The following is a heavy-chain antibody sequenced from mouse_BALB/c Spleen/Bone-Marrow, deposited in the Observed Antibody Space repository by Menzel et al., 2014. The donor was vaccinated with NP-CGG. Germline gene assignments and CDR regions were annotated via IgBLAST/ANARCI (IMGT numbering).Heavy chain of an antibody. D-gene: IGHD1-2*01. CDR2: ILPGSGST. Sequence: QVQLKQSGTELMKPGASVKISCKATGYTFSSYWIEWVNQKPGHGLEWIGEILPGSGSTNYNEKFEGKATFTADTSSNTAYMQLGSLTSEDSAVYYCARRGHGFAWFAYWGQGTLVTVSA. V-gene: IGHV1-9*01. CDR1: GYTFSSYW. J-gene: IGHJ3*01. CDR3: ARRGHGFAWFAY.